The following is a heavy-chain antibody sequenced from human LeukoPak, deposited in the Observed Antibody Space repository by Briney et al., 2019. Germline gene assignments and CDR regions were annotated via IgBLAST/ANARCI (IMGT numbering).Heavy chain of an antibody. CDR2: IWYDGSNK. CDR1: GFTFSSYG. D-gene: IGHD3-3*01. J-gene: IGHJ6*03. CDR3: ARHGVDVTTIPDYSYYYMDV. V-gene: IGHV3-33*01. Sequence: GGSLRLSCAASGFTFSSYGMHWVRQAPGKGLEWVAVIWYDGSNKYYADSVKGRFTISRDNSKNTLYLQMNSLTAADTAVYYCARHGVDVTTIPDYSYYYMDVWGKGTTVTVSS.